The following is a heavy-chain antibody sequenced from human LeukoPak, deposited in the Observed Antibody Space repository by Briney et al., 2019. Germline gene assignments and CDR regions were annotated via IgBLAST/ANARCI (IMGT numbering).Heavy chain of an antibody. CDR1: GGSISSYY. D-gene: IGHD1-26*01. CDR3: ARGGSAGPAD. J-gene: IGHJ4*02. V-gene: IGHV4-59*12. CDR2: IHHSGST. Sequence: SETLSLTCTVSGGSISSYYWSWIRQPPGKGLEWIGYIHHSGSTNYNPSLKSRVTISLVTSKNQFSLQVTSVTAADTAVYYCARGGSAGPADWGQGTLVIVST.